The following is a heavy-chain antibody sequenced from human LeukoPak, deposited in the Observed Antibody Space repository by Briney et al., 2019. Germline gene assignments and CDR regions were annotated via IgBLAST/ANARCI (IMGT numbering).Heavy chain of an antibody. Sequence: GGSLRLSCAASGFTFSRYWMSWVRQAPGEGLEWVANIKEDGREKYYVDSVKGRFTISRDNSKNSLYLQVNSLRAEDTAVYYCAREGSGDTVAQLDLWGRGTLVTVSS. CDR3: AREGSGDTVAQLDL. V-gene: IGHV3-7*01. CDR1: GFTFSRYW. J-gene: IGHJ2*01. CDR2: IKEDGREK. D-gene: IGHD4-17*01.